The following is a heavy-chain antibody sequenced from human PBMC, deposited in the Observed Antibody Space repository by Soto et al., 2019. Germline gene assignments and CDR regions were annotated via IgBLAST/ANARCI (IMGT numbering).Heavy chain of an antibody. V-gene: IGHV1-3*01. D-gene: IGHD2-15*01. CDR2: INAGNGNT. Sequence: ASVKVSCKASGYTFTSYAMHWVRQAPGQRLEWMGWINAGNGNTKYSQKFQGRVTFTRDTSASTVYMELSNLRYEDTAVYNCARHSSAWPPTRFDPWGQGTLVTVSS. CDR3: ARHSSAWPPTRFDP. J-gene: IGHJ5*02. CDR1: GYTFTSYA.